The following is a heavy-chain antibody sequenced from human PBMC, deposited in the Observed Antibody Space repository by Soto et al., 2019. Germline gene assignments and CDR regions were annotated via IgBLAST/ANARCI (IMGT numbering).Heavy chain of an antibody. J-gene: IGHJ4*02. CDR1: GYTFTSYG. CDR2: ISAYSGNT. Sequence: QVQLVQSEAEVKKPGASVKVSCKASGYTFTSYGISWVRQAPGQGLEWMGWISAYSGNTNYAQKLQGRVTMTTDTSTSTAYMELRSLRSDDTAVYYCARGYCSGGSCRRGRGFADYWGQGTLVTVSS. D-gene: IGHD2-15*01. V-gene: IGHV1-18*01. CDR3: ARGYCSGGSCRRGRGFADY.